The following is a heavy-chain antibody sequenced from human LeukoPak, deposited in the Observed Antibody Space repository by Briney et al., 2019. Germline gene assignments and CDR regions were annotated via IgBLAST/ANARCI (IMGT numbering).Heavy chain of an antibody. Sequence: GGSLRLSCAASGFVFSTYEMDWVRQAPGKGLEWVSYISSSDGTTYYADSVKGRFTISRDNAKNSLSLQMNSLSAEDTAVYYCVRELVPQSINSGYDSFHIWGQGTMVTVSS. V-gene: IGHV3-48*03. CDR1: GFVFSTYE. J-gene: IGHJ3*02. CDR2: ISSSDGTT. D-gene: IGHD5-12*01. CDR3: VRELVPQSINSGYDSFHI.